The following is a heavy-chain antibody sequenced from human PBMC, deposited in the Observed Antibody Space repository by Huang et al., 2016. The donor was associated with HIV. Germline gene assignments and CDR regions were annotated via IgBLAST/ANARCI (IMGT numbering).Heavy chain of an antibody. CDR2: ITPIFDKT. CDR3: ATGPRGSGSFN. V-gene: IGHV1-69*18. J-gene: IGHJ4*02. D-gene: IGHD1-26*01. CDR1: GGTFSSYV. Sequence: QVHLVQSGAEVKKPGSSVKVSCKASGGTFSSYVISWVRQAPGQGLESMGRITPIFDKTNYAQKFQGRVTIIADESTRTAYMEMSSLRPEDTATYYCATGPRGSGSFNWGQGTLVSVSS.